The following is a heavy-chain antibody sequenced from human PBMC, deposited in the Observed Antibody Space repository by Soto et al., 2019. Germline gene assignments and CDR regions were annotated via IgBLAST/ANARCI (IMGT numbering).Heavy chain of an antibody. Sequence: EVQLVASGGGLIQPGGSLRLSCAASGFSVSSKYMSWFRQAPGKGLEWVSVFYTDGRTFYGESVKGRFTISRDNSENTISLQMNSLRAEDTAVYYCGRGQTVGVTAPDSWGQGNLVTVSS. J-gene: IGHJ4*02. V-gene: IGHV3-53*01. CDR2: FYTDGRT. CDR3: GRGQTVGVTAPDS. D-gene: IGHD1-26*01. CDR1: GFSVSSKY.